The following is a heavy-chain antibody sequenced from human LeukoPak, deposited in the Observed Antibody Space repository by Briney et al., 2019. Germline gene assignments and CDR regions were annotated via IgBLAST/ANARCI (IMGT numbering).Heavy chain of an antibody. J-gene: IGHJ5*02. CDR1: GFTFSTHG. CDR3: ARDRYCSGT. D-gene: IGHD2-15*01. Sequence: GGSLRLSCVTSGFTFSTHGMHWVRQAPGKGLEWVANIKQDGSEKHYVDSVKGRFTISRDNAKNSLYLQMNSLRAEDTAVYYCARDRYCSGTWGQGTQVTVSS. CDR2: IKQDGSEK. V-gene: IGHV3-7*01.